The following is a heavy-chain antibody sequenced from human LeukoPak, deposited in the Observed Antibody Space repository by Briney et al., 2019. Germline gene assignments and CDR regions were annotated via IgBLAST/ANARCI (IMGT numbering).Heavy chain of an antibody. CDR3: SRLTSSWFPNWFDP. D-gene: IGHD6-13*01. CDR1: GFAFGDYA. CDR2: IRSKADGGTT. V-gene: IGHV3-49*03. J-gene: IGHJ5*02. Sequence: GGSLRLSCAASGFAFGDYAMSWFRQAPGKGLEWVGFIRSKADGGTTEYAASVKGRFTISRDDSKSIAYLQMNSLKTEDTAMFYCSRLTSSWFPNWFDPWGQGTLVTVSS.